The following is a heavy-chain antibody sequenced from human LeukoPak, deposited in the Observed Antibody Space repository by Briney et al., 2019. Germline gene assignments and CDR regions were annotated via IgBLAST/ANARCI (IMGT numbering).Heavy chain of an antibody. J-gene: IGHJ6*02. D-gene: IGHD5-18*01. V-gene: IGHV4-34*01. CDR2: INHSGST. Sequence: SETLSLTCAVYGGSFSGYYWSWIRQPPGKGLEWIEEINHSGSTNYNPSLKSRVTISVDTSKNQFSLKLSSVTAADTAVYYCARDRRGYSYGYPAPAGGRYYYYGMDVWGQGTTVTVSS. CDR3: ARDRRGYSYGYPAPAGGRYYYYGMDV. CDR1: GGSFSGYY.